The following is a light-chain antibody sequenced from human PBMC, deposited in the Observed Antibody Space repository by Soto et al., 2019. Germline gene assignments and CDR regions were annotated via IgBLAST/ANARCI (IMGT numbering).Light chain of an antibody. CDR3: QQRSSWPRT. J-gene: IGKJ2*01. V-gene: IGKV3-11*01. Sequence: EIVLTQSPATLSLSPGERATLSCRASQSVSSYLAWYQQKPGQTPRLLIYDASNRATGIPARFSGSGSGTDFTLTIRSLDPEHFAVYYCQQRSSWPRTFVQATKLAIK. CDR2: DAS. CDR1: QSVSSY.